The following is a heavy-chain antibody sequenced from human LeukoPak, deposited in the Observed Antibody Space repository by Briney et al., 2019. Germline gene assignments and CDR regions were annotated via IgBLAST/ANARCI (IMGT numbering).Heavy chain of an antibody. J-gene: IGHJ4*02. CDR1: GFTFSSYG. CDR3: AKDERTVDYFDY. V-gene: IGHV3-33*06. CDR2: IWYDGSNK. Sequence: GRSLRLSCAASGFTFSSYGMHWVRQAPGKGLEWVAVIWYDGSNKYYADSVKGRFAISRDNSKNTLYLQMNSLRAEDTALYYCAKDERTVDYFDYWGQGTLVTVSS.